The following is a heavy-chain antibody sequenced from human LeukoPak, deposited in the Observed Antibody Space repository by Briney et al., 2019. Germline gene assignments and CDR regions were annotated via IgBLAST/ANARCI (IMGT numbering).Heavy chain of an antibody. V-gene: IGHV3-30*04. J-gene: IGHJ4*02. CDR1: GFTFSSYA. CDR2: IAYDGSKK. D-gene: IGHD2-2*01. CDR3: ERDVRVIVVVPAAMGY. Sequence: GGSLRLSCAASGFTFSSYAMHWVRQAPGKGLEWVAVIAYDGSKKYYADSVKGRFTISRDNSKNTLYLQMNSLRAEDTAVYYCERDVRVIVVVPAAMGYWGQGTLVTVSS.